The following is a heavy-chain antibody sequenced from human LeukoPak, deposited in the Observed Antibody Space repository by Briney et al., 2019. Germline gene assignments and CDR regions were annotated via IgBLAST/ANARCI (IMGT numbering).Heavy chain of an antibody. CDR3: AKDLGIVVVKNAFDI. J-gene: IGHJ3*02. V-gene: IGHV3-23*01. CDR2: ISGSGGST. CDR1: GFTFSSYG. Sequence: GGSLRLSCAASGFTFSSYGMSWVRQAPGKGLEWVSAISGSGGSTYYADSVKGRFTISRDNSKNTLYLQMNSLRAEDTAAYYCAKDLGIVVVKNAFDIWGQGTMVTVSS. D-gene: IGHD3-22*01.